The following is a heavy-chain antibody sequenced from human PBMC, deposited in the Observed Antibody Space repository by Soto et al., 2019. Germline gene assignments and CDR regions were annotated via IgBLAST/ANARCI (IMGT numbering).Heavy chain of an antibody. V-gene: IGHV3-48*02. CDR1: GFTFSSYS. J-gene: IGHJ6*02. CDR3: ARITSGYEYHYYGMDV. CDR2: ISSSSSTI. Sequence: PGGSLRLSCAASGFTFSSYSMNWVRQAPGKGLEWVSYISSSSSTIYYADSVKGRFTISRDNAKNSLYLQMNSLRDEDTAVYYCARITSGYEYHYYGMDVWGQGTTVTVSS. D-gene: IGHD5-12*01.